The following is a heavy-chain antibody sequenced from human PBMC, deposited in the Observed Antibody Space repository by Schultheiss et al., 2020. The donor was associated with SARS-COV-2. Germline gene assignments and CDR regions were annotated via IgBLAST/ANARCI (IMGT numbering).Heavy chain of an antibody. J-gene: IGHJ4*02. CDR1: GFTVSSNY. CDR3: ARDLGNYYDSSGYYGEDY. CDR2: IYSGGST. Sequence: GGSLRLSCAASGFTVSSNYMSWVRQAPGKGLEWVSVIYSGGSTYYADSVKGRFTISRDNSKNTLYLQMNSLRAEDTAVYYCARDLGNYYDSSGYYGEDYWGQGTLVTVSS. D-gene: IGHD3-22*01. V-gene: IGHV3-53*05.